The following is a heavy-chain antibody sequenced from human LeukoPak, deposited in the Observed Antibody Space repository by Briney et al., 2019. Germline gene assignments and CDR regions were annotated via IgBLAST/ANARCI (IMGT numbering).Heavy chain of an antibody. CDR1: GFTFSDHW. V-gene: IGHV3-7*01. J-gene: IGHJ4*02. CDR2: IKQDGTEK. CDR3: ARARGFDY. Sequence: GSLRLSCAASGFTFSDHWMSWVRQAPGKGLEWVANIKQDGTEKYYVDSVRGRFTISRDNAKNSLYLHMNSLRAEDTAVYYCARARGFDYWGQGTLVTVSS.